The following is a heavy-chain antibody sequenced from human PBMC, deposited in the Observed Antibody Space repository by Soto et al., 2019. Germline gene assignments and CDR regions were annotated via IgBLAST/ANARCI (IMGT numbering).Heavy chain of an antibody. CDR2: IYYSGST. V-gene: IGHV4-59*01. J-gene: IGHJ4*02. CDR3: ARALQDYDILTGYHLTFDY. Sequence: SETLSLTCTVSGVSISSYYWILIRQPPGKGLEWIGYIYYSGSTNYNPSLKSRVTISVDTSKNQFSLKLSSVTAADTAVYYCARALQDYDILTGYHLTFDYWGQGTLVTVSS. D-gene: IGHD3-9*01. CDR1: GVSISSYY.